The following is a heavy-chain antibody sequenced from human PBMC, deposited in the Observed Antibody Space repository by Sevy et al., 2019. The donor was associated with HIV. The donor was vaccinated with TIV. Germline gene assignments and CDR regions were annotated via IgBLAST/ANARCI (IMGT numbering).Heavy chain of an antibody. J-gene: IGHJ4*02. CDR1: GFTFSANW. Sequence: GGSLRLSCAASGFTFSANWMNWVRQAPGKGLEWVANIKADGSDKYYVDSVEGRFAISRDNAKNLLFLQMNSLRVDDAAVYYCAHETFRRFESWGQGTLVTVSS. D-gene: IGHD3-16*01. V-gene: IGHV3-7*01. CDR2: IKADGSDK. CDR3: AHETFRRFES.